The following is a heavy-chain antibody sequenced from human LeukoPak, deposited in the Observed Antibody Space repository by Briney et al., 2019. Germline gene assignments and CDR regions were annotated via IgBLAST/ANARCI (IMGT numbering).Heavy chain of an antibody. CDR2: INGDGSET. J-gene: IGHJ4*02. V-gene: IGHV3-74*01. CDR1: GFTFSSFW. CDR3: ARVRMGDDFKRFDY. D-gene: IGHD3-16*01. Sequence: GGSLRLSCAASGFTFSSFWIYWVRHAPGKGLVWVSRINGDGSETIYADSVKGRFIISRDNANNTVYLQMNSLRAEDTAVYYCARVRMGDDFKRFDYWGQGNLVTVSS.